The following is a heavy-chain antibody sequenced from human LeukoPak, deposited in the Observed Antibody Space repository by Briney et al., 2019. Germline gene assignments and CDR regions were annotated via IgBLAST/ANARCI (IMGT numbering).Heavy chain of an antibody. CDR1: GFTFSSYG. V-gene: IGHV3-30*03. J-gene: IGHJ4*02. CDR3: AAGTGKSDFDH. D-gene: IGHD1-1*01. Sequence: GGSLRLSCAASGFTFSSYGMHWVRQAPGKGLEWVAVISYDGSNKYYADSVKGRFTISRDNSKNTLYLQMNNLKMEDTAVYYCAAGTGKSDFDHWGQGTLVTVSS. CDR2: ISYDGSNK.